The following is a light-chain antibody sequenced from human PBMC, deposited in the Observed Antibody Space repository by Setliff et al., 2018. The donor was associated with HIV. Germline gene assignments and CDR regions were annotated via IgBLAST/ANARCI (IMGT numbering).Light chain of an antibody. Sequence: QSVLAQPASVSGSPGQSITISCTGTSSDVGIYNLVSWFQQHPGKAPQLMIYEVTNRPSGVSNRFSGSKSGNTASLTISGLQAEDEADYYCSSYTINTTPYVFGTGTKVTVL. V-gene: IGLV2-14*02. CDR3: SSYTINTTPYV. J-gene: IGLJ1*01. CDR2: EVT. CDR1: SSDVGIYNL.